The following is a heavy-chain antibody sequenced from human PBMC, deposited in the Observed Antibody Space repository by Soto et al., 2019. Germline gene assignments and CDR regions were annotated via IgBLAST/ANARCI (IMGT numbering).Heavy chain of an antibody. J-gene: IGHJ6*03. V-gene: IGHV1-2*04. Sequence: ASVKVSCKASGYTFTGYYMHWVRQAPGQGLEWMGWINPNSGGTNYAQKFQGWVTMTRDTSISTAYMELSRLRSDDTAVYYCAREFRERRGKFRNDYGDYGGEYYYYYMDVWGKGTTVTVSS. CDR1: GYTFTGYY. CDR3: AREFRERRGKFRNDYGDYGGEYYYYYMDV. D-gene: IGHD4-17*01. CDR2: INPNSGGT.